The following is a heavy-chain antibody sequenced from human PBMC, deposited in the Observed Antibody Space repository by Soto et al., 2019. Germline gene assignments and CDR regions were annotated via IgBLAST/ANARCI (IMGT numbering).Heavy chain of an antibody. V-gene: IGHV4-31*03. CDR1: GGSINRGVYT. CDR2: IYYTGIT. Sequence: SETLSLTCTVSGGSINRGVYTWSWTRQHPGKGLEWIGYIYYTGITYYNPSLKSRLTISVDTSKNQFSLKLSSVTAADTAVYYCARALPTGYCSSTSCYSAWFDPWGQGVLVTVSS. D-gene: IGHD2-2*02. CDR3: ARALPTGYCSSTSCYSAWFDP. J-gene: IGHJ5*02.